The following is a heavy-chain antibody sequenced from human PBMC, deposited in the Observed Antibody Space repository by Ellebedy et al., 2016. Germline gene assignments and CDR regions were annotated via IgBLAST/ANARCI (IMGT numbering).Heavy chain of an antibody. CDR3: ARHEANWDDFDY. J-gene: IGHJ4*02. Sequence: SETLSLTXTVSGSSLNSRSHYWSWIRQPPGKGLEWIGYIHYSGSTNKNPSLKSRVTISVDTSKNQFSLKVSSVTAADTAVYYCARHEANWDDFDYWGQGTLVTVSS. V-gene: IGHV4-61*01. D-gene: IGHD7-27*01. CDR2: IHYSGST. CDR1: GSSLNSRSHY.